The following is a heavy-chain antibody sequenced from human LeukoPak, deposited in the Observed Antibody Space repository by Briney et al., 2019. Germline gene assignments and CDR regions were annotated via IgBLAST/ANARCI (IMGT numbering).Heavy chain of an antibody. CDR1: GYAFTNYG. V-gene: IGHV1-18*01. CDR2: SSADYGGT. Sequence: GASVKVSYKASGYAFTNYGITWVRQAPGQGLEWMGWSSADYGGTNYAQKLQGRVTMTTDTSTSTAYMELRSLRSDDTAVYYGASVPNCGYVLLYWGQGTLVTVSS. CDR3: ASVPNCGYVLLY. J-gene: IGHJ4*02. D-gene: IGHD5-12*01.